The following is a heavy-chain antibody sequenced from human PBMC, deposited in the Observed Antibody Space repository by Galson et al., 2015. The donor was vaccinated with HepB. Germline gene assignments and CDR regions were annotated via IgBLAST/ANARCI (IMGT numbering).Heavy chain of an antibody. CDR3: AKGYYDTSGYYFDY. Sequence: SLRLSCAASGFTFSSYGMHWVRQAPGKGLEWVAVISYDGSNKYYADSVKGRLTISRDNSKNTLYLQISSLRAEDTAVYYCAKGYYDTSGYYFDYWGQGTLVTVSS. CDR2: ISYDGSNK. V-gene: IGHV3-30*18. CDR1: GFTFSSYG. D-gene: IGHD3-22*01. J-gene: IGHJ4*02.